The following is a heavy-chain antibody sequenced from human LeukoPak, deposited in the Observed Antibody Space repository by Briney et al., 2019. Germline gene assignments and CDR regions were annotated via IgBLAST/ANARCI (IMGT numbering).Heavy chain of an antibody. Sequence: PSQTLSLTCTVSGDSVSSGSNYWSWIRQPAGKGLEWIGRIYNSWTTNYNPSLKSRVTISVDTSKNQFSLKLSSVTAADTAVYYCARVYGDSDFDYWGQGTLVTVSS. CDR3: ARVYGDSDFDY. CDR2: IYNSWTT. J-gene: IGHJ4*02. CDR1: GDSVSSGSNY. V-gene: IGHV4-61*02. D-gene: IGHD4-17*01.